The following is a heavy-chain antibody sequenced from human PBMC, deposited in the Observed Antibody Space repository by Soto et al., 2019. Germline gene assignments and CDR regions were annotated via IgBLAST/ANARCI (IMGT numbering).Heavy chain of an antibody. V-gene: IGHV5-51*01. J-gene: IGHJ6*02. D-gene: IGHD1-1*01. CDR1: RYRFTTDL. CDR2: IHPGDSYP. Sequence: PGESLKISCKVARYRFTTDLIAGVREMPGKGLEWMGIIHPGDSYPRYSPSFQGQVTISADTPVVTAFLQWSRLKASHTAPSYCARPEQLSPYYHAMDVWGQGTTVTASS. CDR3: ARPEQLSPYYHAMDV.